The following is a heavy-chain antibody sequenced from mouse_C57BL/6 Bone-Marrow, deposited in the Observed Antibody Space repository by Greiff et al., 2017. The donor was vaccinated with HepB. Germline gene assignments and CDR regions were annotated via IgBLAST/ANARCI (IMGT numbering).Heavy chain of an antibody. V-gene: IGHV1-15*01. CDR1: GYTFTDYE. D-gene: IGHD3-3*01. J-gene: IGHJ2*01. Sequence: ESGAELVRPGASVTLSCKASGYTFTDYEMHWVKQTPVHGLEWIGAIDPETGGTAYNQKFKGKAILTADKSSSTAYMELRSLTSEDSAVYYCTTLGGYYFDYWGQGTTLTVSS. CDR2: IDPETGGT. CDR3: TTLGGYYFDY.